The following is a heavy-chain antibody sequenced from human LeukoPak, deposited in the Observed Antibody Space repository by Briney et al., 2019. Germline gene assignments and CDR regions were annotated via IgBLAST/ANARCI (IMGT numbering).Heavy chain of an antibody. Sequence: GGSLRLSCAASGFTFSSYWMSWVRQAPGKGLEWVANIKQDGSEKYYVDSVKGRFTISRDNAKNSLYLQMNSLRAEDTAVYYCAREGLPGTTFFDYWGQGTLVTVSS. V-gene: IGHV3-7*01. CDR1: GFTFSSYW. J-gene: IGHJ4*02. D-gene: IGHD1-1*01. CDR3: AREGLPGTTFFDY. CDR2: IKQDGSEK.